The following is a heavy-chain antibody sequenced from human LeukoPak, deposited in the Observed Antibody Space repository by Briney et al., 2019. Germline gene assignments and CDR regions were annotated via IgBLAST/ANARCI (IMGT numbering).Heavy chain of an antibody. J-gene: IGHJ4*02. Sequence: PGGSLRRSCAASGFTFSSYWMHWVRQAPGKGLVWVSRINSDGSSTSYADSVKGRFTISRDNAKNTLYLQMNSLRAEDTAVYYCARGIAVAGTVDIDYWGQGTLVTVSS. V-gene: IGHV3-74*01. D-gene: IGHD6-19*01. CDR2: INSDGSST. CDR3: ARGIAVAGTVDIDY. CDR1: GFTFSSYW.